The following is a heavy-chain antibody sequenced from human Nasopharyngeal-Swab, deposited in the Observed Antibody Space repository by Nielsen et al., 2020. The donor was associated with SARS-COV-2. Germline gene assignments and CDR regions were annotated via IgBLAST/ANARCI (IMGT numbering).Heavy chain of an antibody. CDR1: GFTVSSNY. D-gene: IGHD2-2*01. CDR3: ARRVATSWALDY. J-gene: IGHJ4*02. Sequence: GGSLRLSCAASGFTVSSNYMSWVRQAPGKGLEWVSVIYSGGSTYYADSVKGRFTISRDNSKNTLYFQMNSLRAEDTAVYYCARRVATSWALDYWGQGTLVTVSS. CDR2: IYSGGST. V-gene: IGHV3-53*01.